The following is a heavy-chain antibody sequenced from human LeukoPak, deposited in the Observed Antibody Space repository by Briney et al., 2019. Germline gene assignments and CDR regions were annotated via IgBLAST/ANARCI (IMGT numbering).Heavy chain of an antibody. CDR3: ARQKWEQQGRDYYFNGLDV. J-gene: IGHJ6*02. CDR1: GFTVSSNY. Sequence: GSLRLSCAASGFTVSSNYMSWVRQSPVKGLEWIGEIYLYGTTNYNPSFTSRVTMSVDRSRNQFSLKLTSVTAADTAVYYCARQKWEQQGRDYYFNGLDVWGPGTTVIVSS. CDR2: IYLYGTT. V-gene: IGHV4-4*02. D-gene: IGHD1/OR15-1a*01.